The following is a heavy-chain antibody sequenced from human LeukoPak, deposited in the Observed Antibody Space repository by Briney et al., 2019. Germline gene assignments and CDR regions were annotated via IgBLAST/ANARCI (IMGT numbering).Heavy chain of an antibody. J-gene: IGHJ4*02. CDR3: ARDERYYGSGSYYDY. CDR1: GFTFSSCA. Sequence: GGSLRLSCAASGFTFSSCAMRWVRQAPGKGLEWVTFISYDGNNKYYADSVKGRFTISRDNSKNTLDLQMNSLRAEDTAVYYCARDERYYGSGSYYDYWGQGTLVTVSS. D-gene: IGHD3-10*01. CDR2: ISYDGNNK. V-gene: IGHV3-30*04.